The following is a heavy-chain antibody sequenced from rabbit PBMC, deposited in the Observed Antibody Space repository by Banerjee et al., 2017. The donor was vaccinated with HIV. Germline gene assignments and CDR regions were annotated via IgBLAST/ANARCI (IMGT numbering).Heavy chain of an antibody. CDR1: GFSFSSNYY. V-gene: IGHV1S45*01. J-gene: IGHJ4*01. CDR3: SRNRDL. Sequence: QEQLEESGGDLVKPGASLTVTCTASGFSFSSNYYMCWVRQAPGKGLEWIGCIITASSNTYYASWAKGRFTISSHNAQNTLYLQLTSLTAADTANYFCSRNRDLWGQGTLVTVS. CDR2: IITASSNT.